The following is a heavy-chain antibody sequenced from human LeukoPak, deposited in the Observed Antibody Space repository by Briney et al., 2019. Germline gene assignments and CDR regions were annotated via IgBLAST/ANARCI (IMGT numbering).Heavy chain of an antibody. CDR2: IRYDGSNK. Sequence: GGSLRLSCAASGFTFSSYGMHWVRQAPGKGLEWVAFIRYDGSNKYYADSVKGRFTISRDNSKNTLYLQMNSLRAEDTAVYYCAKDTWIQLGLLFDYWGQGTLVTVSS. CDR1: GFTFSSYG. CDR3: AKDTWIQLGLLFDY. J-gene: IGHJ4*02. V-gene: IGHV3-30*02. D-gene: IGHD5-18*01.